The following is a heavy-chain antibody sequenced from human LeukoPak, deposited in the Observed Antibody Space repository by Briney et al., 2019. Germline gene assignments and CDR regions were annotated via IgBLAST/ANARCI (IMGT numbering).Heavy chain of an antibody. J-gene: IGHJ4*02. CDR1: GYSISSGYY. Sequence: SETLSLTCAVSGYSISSGYYWGWVRQPPGKGLEWIGSMYHSGSTYYNPSHKSRVTISVDTSKNQFSLKLSSVTAADTAVYYCARLAQGGSKTYYFDYWGQGTLVTVSS. V-gene: IGHV4-38-2*01. D-gene: IGHD5-12*01. CDR3: ARLAQGGSKTYYFDY. CDR2: MYHSGST.